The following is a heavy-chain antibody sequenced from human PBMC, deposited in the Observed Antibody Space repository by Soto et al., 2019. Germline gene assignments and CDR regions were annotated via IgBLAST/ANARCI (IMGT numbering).Heavy chain of an antibody. CDR2: IIPIFGTA. V-gene: IGHV1-69*01. J-gene: IGHJ5*02. D-gene: IGHD3-10*01. Sequence: QVQLVQSGAEVKKPGSSVKVSCKASGGTFSSYAISWVRQAPGQGLEWMGGIIPIFGTANYAQKVQGRVTITADESTTTAYMELSSLRSEDTAVYYCARDSAYGSGSYYTNWFDPWGQGTLVTVSS. CDR3: ARDSAYGSGSYYTNWFDP. CDR1: GGTFSSYA.